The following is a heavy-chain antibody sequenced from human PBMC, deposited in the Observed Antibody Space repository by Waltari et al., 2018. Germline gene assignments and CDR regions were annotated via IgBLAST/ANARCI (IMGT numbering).Heavy chain of an antibody. CDR3: ARDRGRGLYLDS. Sequence: QLPLQESGPGLVKPSGTLSLTCAVSGDSMSSNYWWSWVRQPPGKGLEWIGQIYRSGKTNYHPSRESRGTISLDTSNNQFSLKLTSTTAADTAIYYCARDRGRGLYLDSWGQGTLVTVSP. V-gene: IGHV4-4*02. CDR2: IYRSGKT. D-gene: IGHD2-15*01. CDR1: GDSMSSNYW. J-gene: IGHJ4*02.